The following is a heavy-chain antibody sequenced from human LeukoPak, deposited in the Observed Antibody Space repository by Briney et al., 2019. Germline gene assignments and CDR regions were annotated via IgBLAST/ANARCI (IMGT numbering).Heavy chain of an antibody. CDR3: ARDSGYDY. CDR1: GFTFSSYE. D-gene: IGHD5-12*01. Sequence: GGSLRLSCAASGFTFSSYEMNWVRQAPGKGLEWVSYISSSGRTAYYAESVKGRFTISRGNAKNSLFLQMNSLRVEDAAVYYCARDSGYDYWGQGTLVTVSS. V-gene: IGHV3-48*03. CDR2: ISSSGRTA. J-gene: IGHJ4*02.